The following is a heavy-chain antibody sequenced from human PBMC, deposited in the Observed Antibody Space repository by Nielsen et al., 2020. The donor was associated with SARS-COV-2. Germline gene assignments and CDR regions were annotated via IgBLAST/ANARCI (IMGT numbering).Heavy chain of an antibody. CDR2: ISYDGSNK. CDR3: ARVPGRTRRDGYNSFITYYYYGMDV. V-gene: IGHV3-30-3*01. D-gene: IGHD5-24*01. J-gene: IGHJ6*02. Sequence: VRQAPGKGLEWVAVISYDGSNKYYADSVKDRFTISRDNSKNTLYLQMNSLRAEDTAVYYCARVPGRTRRDGYNSFITYYYYGMDVWGQGTTVTVSS.